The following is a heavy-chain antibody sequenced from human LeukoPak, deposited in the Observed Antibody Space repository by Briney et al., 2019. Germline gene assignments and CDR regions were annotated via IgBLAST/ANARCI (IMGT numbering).Heavy chain of an antibody. CDR2: ISYDGYNK. Sequence: PGGSLRLSCAASGFTFSSYGMHWVRQAPGKGLEWVAFISYDGYNKYYADSVKGRFTISRDNSKNTLYLQMNSLRAEDTAVYYCAKDPSTGGDGYYFDYWGQGTLVTVSS. V-gene: IGHV3-30*18. CDR3: AKDPSTGGDGYYFDY. D-gene: IGHD5-24*01. CDR1: GFTFSSYG. J-gene: IGHJ4*02.